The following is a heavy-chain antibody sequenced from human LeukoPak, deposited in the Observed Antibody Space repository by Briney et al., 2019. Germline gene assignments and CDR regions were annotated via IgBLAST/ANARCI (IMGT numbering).Heavy chain of an antibody. D-gene: IGHD3-22*01. CDR1: GYTFTSYG. J-gene: IGHJ4*02. Sequence: ASVKVSCKASGYTFTSYGISWVRQAPGQGLEWMRWISAYNGNTNYAQKLQGRVTMTTDTSTSTAYMELRSLRSDDTAVYYCARDREYDSSGYPPGDYWGQGTLVTVSS. CDR2: ISAYNGNT. CDR3: ARDREYDSSGYPPGDY. V-gene: IGHV1-18*01.